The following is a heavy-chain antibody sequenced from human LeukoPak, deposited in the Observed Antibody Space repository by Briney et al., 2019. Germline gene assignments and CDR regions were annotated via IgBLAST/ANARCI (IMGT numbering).Heavy chain of an antibody. D-gene: IGHD6-6*01. CDR3: ARRIAAQPPHSAYYYYYYYMDV. CDR2: IYYSGST. CDR1: GGSISSYY. V-gene: IGHV4-59*01. J-gene: IGHJ6*03. Sequence: SETLSLTCTVSGGSISSYYWSWIRQPPGKGLEWIGYIYYSGSTNYNPSLKSRVTISVDTSKNQFSLKLSSVTAADTAVYYCARRIAAQPPHSAYYYYYYYMDVWGKGTTVTVSS.